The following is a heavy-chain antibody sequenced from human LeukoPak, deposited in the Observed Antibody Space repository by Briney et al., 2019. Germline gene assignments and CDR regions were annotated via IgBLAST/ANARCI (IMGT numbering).Heavy chain of an antibody. CDR1: GFTFSSYW. D-gene: IGHD3-22*01. J-gene: IGHJ4*02. CDR3: ARVDDSSGLHLDS. Sequence: PGGSLRLSCAASGFTFSSYWMSWVRQPPGKGLEWIGSIYYSGSTYYNPSLKSRITISVATSRNQFSLKLSSVTAADTAVYYCARVDDSSGLHLDSWGQGTLVTVSS. CDR2: IYYSGST. V-gene: IGHV4-39*07.